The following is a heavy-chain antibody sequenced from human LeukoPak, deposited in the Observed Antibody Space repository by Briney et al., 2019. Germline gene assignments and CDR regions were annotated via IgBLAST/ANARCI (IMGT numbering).Heavy chain of an antibody. J-gene: IGHJ6*03. V-gene: IGHV1-69*05. CDR2: IIPIFGTA. CDR1: GGTFSSYA. Sequence: SSVKVSCKASGGTFSSYAISWVRQAPGQGLEWMGGIIPIFGTANYAQKFQGRVTITTDESTSTAYMELSSPRSEDTAVYYCASLTACSGGSCYPYYYYMDVWGKGTTVTVSS. D-gene: IGHD2-15*01. CDR3: ASLTACSGGSCYPYYYYMDV.